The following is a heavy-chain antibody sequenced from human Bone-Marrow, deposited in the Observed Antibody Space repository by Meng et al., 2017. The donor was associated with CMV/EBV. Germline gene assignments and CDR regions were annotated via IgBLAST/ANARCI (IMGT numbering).Heavy chain of an antibody. CDR3: ARVKGATCPAYYLDL. V-gene: IGHV4-38-2*02. Sequence: GSLRLSCTVSGHSISVGYYWGWVRQPPGKGLEWIASIYHSGTAYYYPSLKSRATISVDTSNSLFFLKLSSVTAAYTAVYYCARVKGATCPAYYLDLWGQGTLVTVSS. J-gene: IGHJ4*02. CDR2: IYHSGTA. D-gene: IGHD1-26*01. CDR1: GHSISVGYY.